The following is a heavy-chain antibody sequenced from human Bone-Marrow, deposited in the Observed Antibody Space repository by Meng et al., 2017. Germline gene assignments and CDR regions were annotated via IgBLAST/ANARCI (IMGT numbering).Heavy chain of an antibody. CDR2: IYHGGDT. V-gene: IGHV4/OR15-8*02. D-gene: IGHD6-19*01. Sequence: LRGSGPGLVKPSGTLSLTCVVSGGSISSIDWWSWVRQPPGKGLEWIGEIYHGGDTNYNPSLKSRVTIAIDRSKNQFSLKLSSVTAADTAVYYCASWIYSCGWQWGQGTLVTVSS. CDR3: ASWIYSCGWQ. J-gene: IGHJ4*02. CDR1: GGSISSIDW.